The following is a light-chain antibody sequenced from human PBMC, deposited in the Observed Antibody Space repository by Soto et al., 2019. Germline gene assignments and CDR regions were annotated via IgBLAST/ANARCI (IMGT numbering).Light chain of an antibody. Sequence: EIVLTQSPGTLSLSPGERATLSCRASQSVSSSYLAWYQQKPGQAPRLLIYGASSRATGIPDRFSGSGSGTDFTLTTSSLEPEDFAVYYCQQHGSSPLMVTFGQGTRLEIK. CDR2: GAS. J-gene: IGKJ5*01. CDR3: QQHGSSPLMVT. V-gene: IGKV3-20*01. CDR1: QSVSSSY.